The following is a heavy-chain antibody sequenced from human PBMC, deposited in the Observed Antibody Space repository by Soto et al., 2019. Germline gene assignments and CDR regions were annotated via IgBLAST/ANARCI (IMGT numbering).Heavy chain of an antibody. V-gene: IGHV4-30-4*01. Sequence: PSETLSLTCTVSGGSISSVDYYWSWIRQPPGKGLEWIGYIHYSGSTYYNPSLKSRVTISVDTSKNQFSLKLSSVTAADTAVYYCARDQASRVDPWGQGTLVTVSS. J-gene: IGHJ5*02. CDR1: GGSISSVDYY. CDR3: ARDQASRVDP. CDR2: IHYSGST.